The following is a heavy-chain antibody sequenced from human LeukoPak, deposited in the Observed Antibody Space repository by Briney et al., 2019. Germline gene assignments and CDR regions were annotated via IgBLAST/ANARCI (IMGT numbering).Heavy chain of an antibody. CDR1: GFTFSSYA. CDR2: ISGSGGST. Sequence: GGSLRLSCAASGFTFSSYAMSWVRQAPGKGLEWVSAISGSGGSTYYADSVKGRFTISSDNSKNTLYLQMNSLRAEDTAVYYCATGGVPAALGYWGQGTLVTVSS. J-gene: IGHJ4*02. CDR3: ATGGVPAALGY. D-gene: IGHD2-2*01. V-gene: IGHV3-23*01.